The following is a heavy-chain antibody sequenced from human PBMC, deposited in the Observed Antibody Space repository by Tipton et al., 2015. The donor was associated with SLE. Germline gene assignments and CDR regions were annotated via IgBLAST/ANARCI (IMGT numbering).Heavy chain of an antibody. Sequence: TLSLTCAVYGGSFSAYYWSWIRQHPGKGLEWIGYIYYSGSTYYNPSLKSRITISVDTSKNHFSLKLSSVTAADTAVYYCTRVSYMEQQLVTYFDYWGQGTLVTVSS. J-gene: IGHJ4*02. CDR2: IYYSGST. V-gene: IGHV4-31*11. CDR3: TRVSYMEQQLVTYFDY. CDR1: GGSFSAYY. D-gene: IGHD6-13*01.